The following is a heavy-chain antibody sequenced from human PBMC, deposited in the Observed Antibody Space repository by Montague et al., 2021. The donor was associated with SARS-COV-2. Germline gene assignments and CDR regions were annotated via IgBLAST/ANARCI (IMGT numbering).Heavy chain of an antibody. CDR2: IYSGGST. Sequence: SLRLSCAASGFTVSSNYMSWVRQAPGKGLEWVSVIYSGGSTYYADSVTGRFTITSHNSKNTLYLQMNSLRAEDTAVYYCAREGRIGWYDPWYYYGMDVWGQGTTVTVSS. CDR1: GFTVSSNY. V-gene: IGHV3-53*04. J-gene: IGHJ6*02. D-gene: IGHD6-19*01. CDR3: AREGRIGWYDPWYYYGMDV.